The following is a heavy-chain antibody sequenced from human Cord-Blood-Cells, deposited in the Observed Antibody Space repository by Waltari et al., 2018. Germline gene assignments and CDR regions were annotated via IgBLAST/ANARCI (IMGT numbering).Heavy chain of an antibody. D-gene: IGHD3-10*01. CDR2: INPNSGGT. V-gene: IGHV1-2*06. CDR3: ARPTLLSESYYDY. CDR1: GYTFTGYY. Sequence: QVQLVQSGAEVKKPGASVKVSCKASGYTFTGYYMHWVRQAPGQGLEWMGRINPNSGGTNYAQKFQGRVTMTRDTSISTAYMELSRLRSDDTAVYYCARPTLLSESYYDYWVQGTLVTVSS. J-gene: IGHJ4*02.